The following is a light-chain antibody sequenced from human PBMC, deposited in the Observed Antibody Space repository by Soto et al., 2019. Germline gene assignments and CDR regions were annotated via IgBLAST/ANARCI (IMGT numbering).Light chain of an antibody. CDR1: QGISSY. Sequence: IQLTQSPSSLSASVGDRVTITCRASQGISSYLAWYQQKPGKAPKLLIYAASTLQSGVPSRFRGSGSGTDFTLTISSLQPEEFATYYCQQLNSYPPTFGQGTKLEIK. CDR3: QQLNSYPPT. CDR2: AAS. V-gene: IGKV1-9*01. J-gene: IGKJ2*01.